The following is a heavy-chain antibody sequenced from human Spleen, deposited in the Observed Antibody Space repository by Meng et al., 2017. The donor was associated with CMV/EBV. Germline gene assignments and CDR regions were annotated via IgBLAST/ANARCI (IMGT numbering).Heavy chain of an antibody. J-gene: IGHJ4*02. Sequence: GESLKISCAASGFTFDDYGMSWVRQAPGKGLEWVSSISSSSSYIYYADSVKGRFTISRDNAKNSLYLQMNSLRAEDTAVYYCAREGYWGQGTLVTVSS. CDR1: GFTFDDYG. CDR2: ISSSSSYI. V-gene: IGHV3-21*01. CDR3: AREGY.